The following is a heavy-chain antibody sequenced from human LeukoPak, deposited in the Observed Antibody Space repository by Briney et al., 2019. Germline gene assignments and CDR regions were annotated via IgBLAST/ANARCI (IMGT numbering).Heavy chain of an antibody. CDR3: ATPLPHYDFWSGYST. D-gene: IGHD3-3*01. CDR2: IYYSGST. CDR1: GGSISSSSYY. V-gene: IGHV4-39*01. J-gene: IGHJ4*02. Sequence: PSETLSLTCTVSGGSISSSSYYWGWIRQPPGKGLEWIGSIYYSGSTYYNPSLKSRVTISVDTSKNQFSLKLSSVTAADTAVYYCATPLPHYDFWSGYSTWGQGTLVTVSS.